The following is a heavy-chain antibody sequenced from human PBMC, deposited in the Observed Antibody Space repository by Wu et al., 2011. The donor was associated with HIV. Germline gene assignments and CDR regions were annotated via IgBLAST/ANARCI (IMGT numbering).Heavy chain of an antibody. Sequence: EVKKPGPSVKVSCKASGYTITGYYIHWVRQAPGQGLEWMGWINPNSGGTNYAQKFQGRVTMTRDTSISTAFMELRSLRSDDTAVYYCARGVVVAATRSFDLWGRGTLVTVSS. J-gene: IGHJ2*01. CDR2: INPNSGGT. V-gene: IGHV1-2*02. CDR1: GYTITGYY. D-gene: IGHD2-15*01. CDR3: ARGVVVAATRSFDL.